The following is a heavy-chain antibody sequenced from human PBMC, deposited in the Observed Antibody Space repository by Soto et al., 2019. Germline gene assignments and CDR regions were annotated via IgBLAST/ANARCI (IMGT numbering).Heavy chain of an antibody. D-gene: IGHD2-2*01. V-gene: IGHV1-2*04. CDR3: ARSIVVVPAAMGENWFDP. CDR2: INPNSGGT. Sequence: GASVKVSCKASVYTFTGYYMHWVRQAPGQGLEWMGWINPNSGGTNYAQKFQGWVTMTRDTSISTAYMELSRLRSDDTAVYYCARSIVVVPAAMGENWFDPWGQGTLVTVSS. J-gene: IGHJ5*02. CDR1: VYTFTGYY.